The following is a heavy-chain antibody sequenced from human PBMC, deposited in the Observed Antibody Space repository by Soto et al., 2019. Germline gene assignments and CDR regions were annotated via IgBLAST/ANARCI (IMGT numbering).Heavy chain of an antibody. CDR2: INHSGST. Sequence: SETLSLTCAVYGGSFSGYYWSWIRQPPGKGLEWIGEINHSGSTNYNPSLKSRVTISVDTSKNQFSLKLSSVTAADTAVYYCARVTGRYYYAMDVWGQGTTVT. V-gene: IGHV4-34*01. CDR1: GGSFSGYY. CDR3: ARVTGRYYYAMDV. J-gene: IGHJ6*02.